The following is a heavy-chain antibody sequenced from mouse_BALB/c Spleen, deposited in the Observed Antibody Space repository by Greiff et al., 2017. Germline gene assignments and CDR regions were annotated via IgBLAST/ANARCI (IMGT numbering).Heavy chain of an antibody. V-gene: IGHV1-20*02. J-gene: IGHJ1*01. CDR1: GYSFTGYF. D-gene: IGHD2-2*01. CDR2: INPYNGDT. CDR3: ARMVTTFYFDV. Sequence: VQLQQSGPELVQPGASVKLSCKASGYSFTGYFMNWVMQSHGKSLEWIGRINPYNGDTFYNQKFKGKATLTVDKSSSTAHMELRSLASEDSAVYYCARMVTTFYFDVWGAGTTVTVSS.